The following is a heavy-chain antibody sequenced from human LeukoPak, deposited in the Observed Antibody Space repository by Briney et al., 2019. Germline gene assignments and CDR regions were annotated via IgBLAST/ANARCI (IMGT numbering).Heavy chain of an antibody. D-gene: IGHD1-1*01. V-gene: IGHV3-7*01. Sequence: GGTLRLSCAASGFTFSSYGMSWVRQAPGKGLEWVANIKQDGSEKYYVDSVKGRFTISRDNAKNSLYVQMNSLRAEDTAVYHCARVRGILGAFDIWGQGTMVTVSS. CDR2: IKQDGSEK. CDR3: ARVRGILGAFDI. CDR1: GFTFSSYG. J-gene: IGHJ3*02.